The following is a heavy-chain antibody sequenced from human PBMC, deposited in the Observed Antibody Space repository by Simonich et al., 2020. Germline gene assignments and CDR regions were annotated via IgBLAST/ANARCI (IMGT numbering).Heavy chain of an antibody. CDR2: ISGRGGSK. Sequence: EVQLLESGGGLVQPGGSLRLSCAASGFTFSSYAMSWVRQAPGKGQEWVCAISGRGGSKYYADSVKGRFTISRDNSKNTLYLQMNSLRAEDTAVYYCAKRSGVSITGTFDYWGQGTLVTVSS. J-gene: IGHJ4*02. CDR3: AKRSGVSITGTFDY. CDR1: GFTFSSYA. V-gene: IGHV3-23*01. D-gene: IGHD1-7*01.